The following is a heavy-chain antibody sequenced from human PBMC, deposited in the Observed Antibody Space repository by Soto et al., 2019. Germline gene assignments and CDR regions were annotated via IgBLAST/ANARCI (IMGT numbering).Heavy chain of an antibody. CDR3: ARKVGATAFDD. V-gene: IGHV5-51*07. CDR1: GYSFPSYW. J-gene: IGHJ5*02. CDR2: IYPGDSDT. Sequence: PXESLIIPFNGCGYSFPSYWIGWVHQMPGKGLEWMGIIYPGDSDTRYSPSFQGQVTISADKSISTAYLQWSSLKASDTAMYYCARKVGATAFDDWGQGPLVTVSS. D-gene: IGHD1-26*01.